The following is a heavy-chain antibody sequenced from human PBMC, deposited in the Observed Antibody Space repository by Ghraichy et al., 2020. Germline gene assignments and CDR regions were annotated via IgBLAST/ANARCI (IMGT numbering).Heavy chain of an antibody. D-gene: IGHD1-14*01. V-gene: IGHV4-34*01. CDR3: ARGAYNLDRGAYRN. CDR2: INHSGST. CDR1: GGSFSGYY. Sequence: SQTLSLTCAVYGGSFSGYYWSWIRQPPGKGLEWIGEINHSGSTNYNPSLKSRVTISVDTSKNQFSLKLSSVTAADTAVYYCARGAYNLDRGAYRNWGQGTLVTVSS. J-gene: IGHJ4*02.